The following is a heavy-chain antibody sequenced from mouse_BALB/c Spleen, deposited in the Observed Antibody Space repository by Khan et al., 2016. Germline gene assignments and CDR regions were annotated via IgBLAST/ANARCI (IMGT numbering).Heavy chain of an antibody. Sequence: QVQLKQSGPGLVQPSQSLSITCTVSGFSLTRYGIHWVRQSPGKGLEWLGVIWSGGSTDYNAAFISRLSISKDNSKIQVFLKMNSLQANDTAVYYCASTGAYAMDYWGQGTSVTVSS. V-gene: IGHV2-2*02. D-gene: IGHD4-1*02. CDR1: GFSLTRYG. CDR2: IWSGGST. J-gene: IGHJ4*01. CDR3: ASTGAYAMDY.